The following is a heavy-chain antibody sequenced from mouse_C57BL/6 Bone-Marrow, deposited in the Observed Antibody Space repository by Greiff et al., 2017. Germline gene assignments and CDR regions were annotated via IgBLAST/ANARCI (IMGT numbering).Heavy chain of an antibody. V-gene: IGHV1-61*01. D-gene: IGHD1-1*01. CDR3: ARLGYYGSSYNFDY. CDR1: GYTFTSYW. J-gene: IGHJ2*01. CDR2: IYPSDSET. Sequence: QVQLQQPGAELVRPGSSVKLSCKASGYTFTSYWMDWVKQRPGQGLEWIGNIYPSDSETHYNQKFTDKATLTVDKSSSTAYMQLSSLTSEDSAVYYCARLGYYGSSYNFDYWGQGTTLTVSS.